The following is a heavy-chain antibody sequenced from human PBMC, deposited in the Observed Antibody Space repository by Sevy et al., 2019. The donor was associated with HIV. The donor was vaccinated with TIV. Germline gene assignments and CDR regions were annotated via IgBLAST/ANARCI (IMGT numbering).Heavy chain of an antibody. CDR3: AAPSGTTAAAIKH. D-gene: IGHD1-1*01. CDR2: IDPNTGST. V-gene: IGHV1-2*02. J-gene: IGHJ1*01. CDR1: GHTFTYY. Sequence: ASVKVSCKASGHTFTYYIHWVRQAPGQGLEWMGWIDPNTGSTNYAQKFEGRVTLTRDTSISAAYMELSRLRSDDTALYYCAAPSGTTAAAIKHWGQGTLVTVSS.